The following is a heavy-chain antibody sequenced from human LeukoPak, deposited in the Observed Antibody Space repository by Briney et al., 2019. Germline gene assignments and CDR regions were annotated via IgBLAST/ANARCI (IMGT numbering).Heavy chain of an antibody. CDR1: GLTISRYW. Sequence: GGSLRLSCAVSGLTISRYWMHWVRQAPGKGLVSVSSIKSDGSITTYADSVKGRFTISRDNAKNTLYLQMSSLRAEDTAVYYCAMFRSYYDSSGRNHWGQGTLVTVST. CDR2: IKSDGSIT. D-gene: IGHD3-22*01. V-gene: IGHV3-74*01. CDR3: AMFRSYYDSSGRNH. J-gene: IGHJ5*02.